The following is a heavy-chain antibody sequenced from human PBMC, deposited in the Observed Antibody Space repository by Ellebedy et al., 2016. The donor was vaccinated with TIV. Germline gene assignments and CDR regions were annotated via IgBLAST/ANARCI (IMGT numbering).Heavy chain of an antibody. CDR2: IKPGGNGK. Sequence: PGGSLRLSCAASGFTFSDYWMNWVRQAPGKGREWVANIKPGGNGKFYVGSVVGRFTISRDNANNSLYLQMDSLRAEDTAVYYCATDEGIYWGQGTLVTVSS. CDR3: ATDEGIY. J-gene: IGHJ4*02. CDR1: GFTFSDYW. V-gene: IGHV3-7*03. D-gene: IGHD3-10*01.